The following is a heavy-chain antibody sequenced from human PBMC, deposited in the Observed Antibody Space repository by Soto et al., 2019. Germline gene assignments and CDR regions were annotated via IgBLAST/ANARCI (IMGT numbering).Heavy chain of an antibody. CDR3: ARWGITIFGVVNNWFDP. CDR2: IYYSGST. Sequence: SVAEGTSVGSSCYRSWKKKPPGKGLEWIGSIYYSGSTYYNPSLKSRVTISVDTSKNQFSLKLSSVTAADTAVYYCARWGITIFGVVNNWFDPWGQRTLVTVSS. CDR1: EGTSVGSSCY. J-gene: IGHJ5*02. D-gene: IGHD3-3*01. V-gene: IGHV4-39*01.